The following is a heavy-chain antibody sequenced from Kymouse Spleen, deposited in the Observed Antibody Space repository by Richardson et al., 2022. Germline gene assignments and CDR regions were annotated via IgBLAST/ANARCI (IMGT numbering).Heavy chain of an antibody. V-gene: IGHV4-34*01. CDR3: ARGYYDILTGYYNSNWFDP. CDR2: INHSGST. CDR1: GGSFSGYY. Sequence: QVQLQQWGAGLLKPSETLSLTCAVYGGSFSGYYWSWIRQPPGKGLEWIGEINHSGSTNYNPSLKSRVTISVDTSKNQFSLKLSSVTAADTAVYYCARGYYDILTGYYNSNWFDPWGQGTLVTVSS. D-gene: IGHD3-9*01. J-gene: IGHJ5*02.